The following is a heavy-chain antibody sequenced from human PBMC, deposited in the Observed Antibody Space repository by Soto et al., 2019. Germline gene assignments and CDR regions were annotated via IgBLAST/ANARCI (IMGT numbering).Heavy chain of an antibody. CDR2: IYYSGHT. CDR1: GGSISSSAYY. D-gene: IGHD3-3*01. V-gene: IGHV4-39*01. Sequence: QLQLQESGPGLVKPSETLSLTCSVSGGSISSSAYYWGWIRQPPGKGLEWIASIYYSGHTYSNPSLKSRVFISIDTSKNHSSLKVNSVTAADTALYYCAKHVPKPVGCNGYAFFGARFDPWGQGAVVTVSS. CDR3: AKHVPKPVGCNGYAFFGARFDP. J-gene: IGHJ5*02.